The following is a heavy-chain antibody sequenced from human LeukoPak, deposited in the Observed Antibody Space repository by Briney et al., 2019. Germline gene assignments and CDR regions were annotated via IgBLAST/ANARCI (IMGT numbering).Heavy chain of an antibody. J-gene: IGHJ4*02. CDR1: GGSISSSSYY. CDR3: ARMGDINDYGDYGPIDY. CDR2: IYYSGST. V-gene: IGHV4-39*07. D-gene: IGHD4-17*01. Sequence: PSETLSLTCTVSGGSISSSSYYWGWIRQPPGKGLEWIGSIYYSGSTYYNPSLKSRVTISVDTSKNQFSLKLSSVTAADTAVYYCARMGDINDYGDYGPIDYWGQGTLVTVSS.